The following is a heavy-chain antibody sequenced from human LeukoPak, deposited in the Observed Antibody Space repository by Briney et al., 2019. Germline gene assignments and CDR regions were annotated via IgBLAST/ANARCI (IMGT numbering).Heavy chain of an antibody. D-gene: IGHD3-9*01. J-gene: IGHJ3*02. V-gene: IGHV1-2*02. CDR3: ARAILRYFDWLLDADAFDI. Sequence: ASVKVSCKASGSTFTDYYMHWVRQAPGQGLEWMGWINPNSGGTNFAQKFQGRVTMTRDTSISTAYMELRSLRSDDTAVYYCARAILRYFDWLLDADAFDIWGQGTMVTVSS. CDR2: INPNSGGT. CDR1: GSTFTDYY.